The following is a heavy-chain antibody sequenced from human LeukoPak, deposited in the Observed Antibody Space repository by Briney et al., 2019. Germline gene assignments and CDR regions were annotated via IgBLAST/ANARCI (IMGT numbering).Heavy chain of an antibody. J-gene: IGHJ3*02. CDR1: GFTFSSYW. V-gene: IGHV3-7*01. CDR3: ARGDFNDYGDYVDAFDI. D-gene: IGHD4-17*01. Sequence: GGSLRLSCAASGFTFSSYWVSWVREARGKGGEGVANIKQDGSEKYYVDCVKGRFTISRDNGKNSLYLQMNSLRPEDTAVYYCARGDFNDYGDYVDAFDIWGQGTMVTVSS. CDR2: IKQDGSEK.